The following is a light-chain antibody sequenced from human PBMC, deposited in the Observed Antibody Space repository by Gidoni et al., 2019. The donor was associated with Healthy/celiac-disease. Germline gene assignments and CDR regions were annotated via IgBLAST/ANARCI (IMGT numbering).Light chain of an antibody. CDR1: SSDIGSYKY. V-gene: IGLV2-14*01. J-gene: IGLJ1*01. CDR3: SSYTSSSTQV. CDR2: DVS. Sequence: QSALTQPASVSGSPGLSITISCTGTSSDIGSYKYVSWYQQHPGKAPKLMIYDVSKRPSGVSNRFSGSKSGNTASLTISGLQAEDEADYYCSSYTSSSTQVFGTGTKVTVL.